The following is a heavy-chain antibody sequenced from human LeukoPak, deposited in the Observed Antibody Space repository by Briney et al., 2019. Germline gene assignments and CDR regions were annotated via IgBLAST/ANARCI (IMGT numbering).Heavy chain of an antibody. J-gene: IGHJ3*02. D-gene: IGHD3-10*01. CDR2: ISSSSSTI. Sequence: PGGSLRLSCAASGFTFSIYEMNWVRQAPGKGLEWVSYISSSSSTIYYADSVKGRFTISRDNSKNTLYLQMNSLRAEDTAVYYCARDRRYYYGSHDAFDIWGQGTMVTVSS. CDR3: ARDRRYYYGSHDAFDI. V-gene: IGHV3-48*03. CDR1: GFTFSIYE.